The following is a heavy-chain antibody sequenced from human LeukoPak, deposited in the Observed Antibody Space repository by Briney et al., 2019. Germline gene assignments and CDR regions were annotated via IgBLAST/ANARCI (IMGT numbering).Heavy chain of an antibody. CDR2: IYTSGSA. CDR3: ARDGDWYYFDY. D-gene: IGHD2-21*01. CDR1: GGSISSSSYY. J-gene: IGHJ4*02. Sequence: SETLSLTCTVSGGSISSSSYYWSWIRQPAGKGLEWIGRIYTSGSANYNPSLKSRLTMSVDTSKNQFSLKLTSVTAADTAVYYCARDGDWYYFDYWGQGTLVTVSS. V-gene: IGHV4-61*02.